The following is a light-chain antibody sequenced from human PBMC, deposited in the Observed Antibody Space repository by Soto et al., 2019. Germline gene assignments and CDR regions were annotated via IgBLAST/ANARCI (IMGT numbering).Light chain of an antibody. V-gene: IGLV2-14*01. CDR1: TSDVGGYNY. CDR3: RSYTNSITLYV. J-gene: IGLJ1*01. Sequence: HYALTQPASVYGSPGQSITISCSGTTSDVGGYNYVCWYQQHPGRAPNLLIYEVSDRPSGVSTHYSENQSGKTAALHISGRQADDESDYHCRSYTNSITLYVFGTATRSPS. CDR2: EVS.